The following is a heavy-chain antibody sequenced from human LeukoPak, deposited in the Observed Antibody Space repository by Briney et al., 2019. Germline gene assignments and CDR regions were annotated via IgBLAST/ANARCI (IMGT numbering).Heavy chain of an antibody. CDR2: IWYDESNK. CDR3: ARDSYYGSGSRGDFDY. Sequence: PGRSLRLSCAASGFTFSSYGMHWVRQAPGKGLEWVGIIWYDESNKYYADSVKGRFTISRDNSKNTLYLQMNSLRAEDTAVYYCARDSYYGSGSRGDFDYWGQGTLVTVSS. J-gene: IGHJ4*02. V-gene: IGHV3-33*01. D-gene: IGHD3-10*01. CDR1: GFTFSSYG.